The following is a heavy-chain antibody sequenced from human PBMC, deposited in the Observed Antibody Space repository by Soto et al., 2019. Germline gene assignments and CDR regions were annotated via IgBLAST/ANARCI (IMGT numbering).Heavy chain of an antibody. CDR3: AIEYSSSPPYYPIGY. J-gene: IGHJ4*02. CDR2: IIPIFGTA. D-gene: IGHD6-6*01. CDR1: GGTFSSYS. V-gene: IGHV1-69*13. Sequence: SVKXSCKASGGTFSSYSISWVRQAPGQGRERMGGIIPIFGTANYAQKFQGRVTITADESTSTAYMELSSLRSEDMAVYSCAIEYSSSPPYYPIGYWGQGTLVTVSS.